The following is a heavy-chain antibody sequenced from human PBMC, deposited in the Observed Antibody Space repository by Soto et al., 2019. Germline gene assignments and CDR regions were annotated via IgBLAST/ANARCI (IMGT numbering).Heavy chain of an antibody. V-gene: IGHV4-39*01. J-gene: IGHJ6*02. CDR2: IYYRGST. CDR3: ALGAARYYYGMDV. Sequence: QLQLQESGPGLVKPSETLSLTCTVSGGSISSSSYYWGWIRQPPGKGLEWIGSIYYRGSTYYNPSLKSRVTISVDTSKNQFSLKLSSVTAADTAVYYCALGAARYYYGMDVWGQGTTVTVSS. D-gene: IGHD6-6*01. CDR1: GGSISSSSYY.